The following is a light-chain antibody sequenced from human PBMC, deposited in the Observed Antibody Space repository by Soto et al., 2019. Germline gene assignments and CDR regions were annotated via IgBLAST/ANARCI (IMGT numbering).Light chain of an antibody. CDR1: QSVSRDF. CDR3: QQLGASPYT. CDR2: AAS. V-gene: IGKV3-20*01. Sequence: EIVLTQSPDTLSLSPGERATLSCRASQSVSRDFLAWYQQKPGQAPRLLIYAASSRATGIPDRFSGSGSETDFTLTISRLEPEDFAVYYCQQLGASPYTFGLGTKLEIK. J-gene: IGKJ2*01.